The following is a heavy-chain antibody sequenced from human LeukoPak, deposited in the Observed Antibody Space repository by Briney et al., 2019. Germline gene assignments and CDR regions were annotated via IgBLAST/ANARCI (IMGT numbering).Heavy chain of an antibody. D-gene: IGHD1-14*01. CDR2: VSWDSRSV. J-gene: IGHJ5*01. CDR1: GFKFDDYA. V-gene: IGHV3-9*01. Sequence: GGSLRLSCEASGFKFDDYAMHWVRQAPGKGPEWVSGVSWDSRSVAYADSVRGRFTISRDNAKDSLYLQMNSLTTEDTAFYHCAKGASHGIHYWFDPWGQGTLVTVST. CDR3: AKGASHGIHYWFDP.